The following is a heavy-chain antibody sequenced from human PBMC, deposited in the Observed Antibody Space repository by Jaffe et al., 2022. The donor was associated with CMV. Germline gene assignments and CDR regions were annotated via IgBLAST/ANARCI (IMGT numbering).Heavy chain of an antibody. CDR3: AKGGRYYDSSGYYSTPGHFDY. D-gene: IGHD3-22*01. CDR1: GFTFSSYA. CDR2: ISGSGGST. Sequence: EVQLLESGGGLVQPGGSLRLSCAASGFTFSSYAMSWVRQAPGKGLEWVSAISGSGGSTYYADSVKGRFTISRDNSKNTLYLQMNSLRAEDTAVYYCAKGGRYYDSSGYYSTPGHFDYWGQGTLVTVSS. J-gene: IGHJ4*02. V-gene: IGHV3-23*01.